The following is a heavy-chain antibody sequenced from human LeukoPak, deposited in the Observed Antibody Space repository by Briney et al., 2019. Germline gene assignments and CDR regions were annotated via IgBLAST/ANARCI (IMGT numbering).Heavy chain of an antibody. CDR3: ANAGQQLVLRYFQH. V-gene: IGHV3-30*18. D-gene: IGHD6-13*01. CDR2: ISYDGSNK. J-gene: IGHJ1*01. CDR1: GFSFSDYF. Sequence: PGRSLRLSCAASGFSFSDYFMHWVRQAPGKGLEWVAVISYDGSNKYYADSVKGRFTISRDNSKNTLYLQMNSLRAEDTAVYYCANAGQQLVLRYFQHWGQGTLVTVSS.